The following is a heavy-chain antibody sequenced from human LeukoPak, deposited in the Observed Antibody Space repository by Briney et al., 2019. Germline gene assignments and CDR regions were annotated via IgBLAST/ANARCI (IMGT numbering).Heavy chain of an antibody. CDR3: ARGATYAYYQDY. Sequence: RSLRLSCAASGFTFSSHWMHWVRQAPGKGLVWVSRIKYDASSTSYADSVKGRFTISRDNAKNTLYLQMNSLRAEDTAVYYCARGATYAYYQDYWGQGTLVTVSS. D-gene: IGHD1-26*01. J-gene: IGHJ4*02. CDR2: IKYDASST. V-gene: IGHV3-74*01. CDR1: GFTFSSHW.